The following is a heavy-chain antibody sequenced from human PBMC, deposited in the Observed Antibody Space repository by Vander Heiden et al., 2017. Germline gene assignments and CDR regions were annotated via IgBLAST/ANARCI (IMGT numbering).Heavy chain of an antibody. J-gene: IGHJ4*02. Sequence: QVQLVQSGAEVTKPGASVTVSCKASGYTFTSYYMHWVRQAPGQGREGMGIRNRSGGSTRYAKKVQGRVTMTRETSTRTVYMEVSSLRSEDTAVYYCARGRGSEKRFDYWGQGTLVTVSS. CDR1: GYTFTSYY. D-gene: IGHD3-10*01. CDR3: ARGRGSEKRFDY. CDR2: RNRSGGST. V-gene: IGHV1-46*01.